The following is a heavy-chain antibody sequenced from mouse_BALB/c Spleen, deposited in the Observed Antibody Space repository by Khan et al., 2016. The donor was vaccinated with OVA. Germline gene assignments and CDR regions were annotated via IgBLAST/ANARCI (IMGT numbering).Heavy chain of an antibody. D-gene: IGHD3-3*01. CDR1: GYFFTSYW. J-gene: IGHJ4*01. Sequence: QVQLKQSGAELVRPGASVKLSCKTSGYFFTSYWIHWVKQRSGQGLEWIARIYPGTGSTYYNEKFTGKATVTADKSSCTAYMHVSSLISDDSAVYFGAREGTHAMDYWGQGTSGTVSS. CDR3: AREGTHAMDY. V-gene: IGHV1-76*01. CDR2: IYPGTGST.